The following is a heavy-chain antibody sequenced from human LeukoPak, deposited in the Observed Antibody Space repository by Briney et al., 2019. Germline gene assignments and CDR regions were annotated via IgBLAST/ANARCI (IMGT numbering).Heavy chain of an antibody. Sequence: ASVKVSCKASGYTFTSYGISWVRQAPGQGLEWMGWISAYNGNTNYAQKLQGRVTMTTDASTSTAYMELRSLRSDDTAVYYCARDQGGYFDWLLNWFDPWGQGTLVTVSS. V-gene: IGHV1-18*01. J-gene: IGHJ5*02. CDR2: ISAYNGNT. CDR1: GYTFTSYG. CDR3: ARDQGGYFDWLLNWFDP. D-gene: IGHD3-9*01.